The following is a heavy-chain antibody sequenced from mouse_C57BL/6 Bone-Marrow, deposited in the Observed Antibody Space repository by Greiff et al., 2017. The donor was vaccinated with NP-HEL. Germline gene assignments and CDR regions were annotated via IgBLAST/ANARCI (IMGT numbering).Heavy chain of an antibody. D-gene: IGHD2-1*01. CDR2: ISSGSSTI. Sequence: EVQGVESGGGLVKPGGSLKLSCAASGFTFSDYGMHWVRQAPEKGLAWVAYISSGSSTIYYADTVKGRFTISRDNAKNTLFLQMTSLRSEDTAMYYCARGIYGKSLYFDYWGQGTTLTVSS. V-gene: IGHV5-17*01. CDR1: GFTFSDYG. J-gene: IGHJ2*01. CDR3: ARGIYGKSLYFDY.